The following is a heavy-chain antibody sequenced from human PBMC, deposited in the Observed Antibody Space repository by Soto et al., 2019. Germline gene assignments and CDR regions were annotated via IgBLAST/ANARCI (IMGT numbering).Heavy chain of an antibody. Sequence: QVRLVESGGGVVQPGRSLRLSCAASGFTFSSYGMHWVRQAPGKGLEWVAVITYDGNNENYADSVKGRFTISRDNSKNTLELQMGSLGAKDTAVYYCAKDGAQTSGWFDAFDIWGQGAMVAVSS. CDR2: ITYDGNNE. J-gene: IGHJ3*02. D-gene: IGHD6-19*01. CDR1: GFTFSSYG. V-gene: IGHV3-30*18. CDR3: AKDGAQTSGWFDAFDI.